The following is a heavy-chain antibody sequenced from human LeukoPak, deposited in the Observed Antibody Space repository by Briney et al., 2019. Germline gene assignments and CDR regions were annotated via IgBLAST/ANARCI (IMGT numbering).Heavy chain of an antibody. D-gene: IGHD3-9*01. CDR1: GFTVSSNY. CDR3: ASERHDILTGYVY. J-gene: IGHJ4*02. V-gene: IGHV3-66*01. Sequence: GGSLRLSCAASGFTVSSNYVSWVRRAPGKGLEWVSAIYSGGSTYYADSVKGRFTISRDNSKNTLYLQMNSLRAEDTAVYYCASERHDILTGYVYWGQGTLVTVSS. CDR2: IYSGGST.